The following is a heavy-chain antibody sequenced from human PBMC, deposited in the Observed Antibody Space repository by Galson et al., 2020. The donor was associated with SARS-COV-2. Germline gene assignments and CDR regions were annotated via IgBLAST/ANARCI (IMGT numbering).Heavy chain of an antibody. V-gene: IGHV3-74*01. CDR3: AREGIAAAGVYFDY. J-gene: IGHJ4*02. D-gene: IGHD6-13*01. CDR2: INSDGSST. CDR1: GFTFSSYW. Sequence: GGSLRLSCAASGFTFSSYWMHWVRQAPGKGLVLVSRINSDGSSTSYADSVKGRFTISRDNAKNTLYLQMNSLRAEDTAVYYCAREGIAAAGVYFDYWGQGTLVTVSS.